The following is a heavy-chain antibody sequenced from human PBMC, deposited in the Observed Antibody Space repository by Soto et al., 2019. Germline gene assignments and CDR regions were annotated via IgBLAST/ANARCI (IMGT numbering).Heavy chain of an antibody. V-gene: IGHV1-18*01. CDR1: GYTFTSYF. CDR3: ARQNYYSGMDV. D-gene: IGHD3-10*01. J-gene: IGHJ6*02. Sequence: QAHLVQSGGEVKKPGASVKVSCKTSGYTFTSYFITWVRQAPGQGLEWMGRISPYNGNTNYAQMSQGRVTMTTDTTTSTGYLELRSLRSDDTAVYYCARQNYYSGMDVWGQGTTVTVSS. CDR2: ISPYNGNT.